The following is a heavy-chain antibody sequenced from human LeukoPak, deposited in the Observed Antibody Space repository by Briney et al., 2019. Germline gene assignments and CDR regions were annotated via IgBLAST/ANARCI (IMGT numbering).Heavy chain of an antibody. J-gene: IGHJ4*02. V-gene: IGHV3-9*01. Sequence: PGGSLRLSCAASGFTFDDYAMHWVRQAPGKGLEWVSGISWNSGSIGYADSVKGRFTISRDNAKNSLYLQMNSLRAEDTAVYYCAKETRTTVTTGTFDYWGQGTLVTVSS. CDR1: GFTFDDYA. CDR2: ISWNSGSI. CDR3: AKETRTTVTTGTFDY. D-gene: IGHD4-17*01.